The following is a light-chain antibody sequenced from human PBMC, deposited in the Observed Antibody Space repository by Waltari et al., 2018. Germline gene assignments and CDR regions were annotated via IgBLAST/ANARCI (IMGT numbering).Light chain of an antibody. CDR2: SNV. CDR1: SSNIGRNP. Sequence: QSVLTQPPSASEAARKSVTISCSGGSSNIGRNPVSWYQQLPETAPKLLIYSNVRRVSDSSDRCSGSKSGTSASLAISGLQTEDEADYYCAAWDSDLRGVLFGGGTRLTVL. CDR3: AAWDSDLRGVL. J-gene: IGLJ2*01. V-gene: IGLV1-36*01.